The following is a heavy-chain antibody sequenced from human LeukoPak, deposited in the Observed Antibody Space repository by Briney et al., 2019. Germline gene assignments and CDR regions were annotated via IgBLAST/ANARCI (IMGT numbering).Heavy chain of an antibody. J-gene: IGHJ6*02. CDR1: GLTFSSYS. D-gene: IGHD5-18*01. CDR3: ASGYSYGEKIYYYYGMDV. V-gene: IGHV3-21*01. CDR2: ISSSSSYI. Sequence: PGGSLRLSCAASGLTFSSYSMNWDRQAPGKGLEWVSSISSSSSYIYYADSVKGRFTISRDNAKNSLYLQMNSLRAEDTAVYYCASGYSYGEKIYYYYGMDVWGQGTTVTVSS.